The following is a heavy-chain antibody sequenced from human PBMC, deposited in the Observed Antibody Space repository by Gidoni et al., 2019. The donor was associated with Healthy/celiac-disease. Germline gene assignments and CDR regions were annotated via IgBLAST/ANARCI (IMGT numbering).Heavy chain of an antibody. D-gene: IGHD6-13*01. CDR3: AKRCPMYSSSCRDAFDI. V-gene: IGHV3-48*04. J-gene: IGHJ3*02. CDR2: ISSSSSTI. Sequence: EVQPVASGGGLVQPGGPPRLLCPAPGSPFSRHGMNWVRQAPGKGLEWVSYISSSSSTIYYADSVKGRFTISRDNAKNSLYLQMNSLRAEDTAVYYCAKRCPMYSSSCRDAFDIWGQGTMVTVSS. CDR1: GSPFSRHG.